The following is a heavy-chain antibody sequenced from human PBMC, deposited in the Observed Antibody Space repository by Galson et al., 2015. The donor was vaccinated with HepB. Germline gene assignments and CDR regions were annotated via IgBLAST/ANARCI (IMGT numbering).Heavy chain of an antibody. CDR2: ISGSGGST. D-gene: IGHD3-10*01. Sequence: SLRLSCAASGFTFSSYAMSWVRQAPGKGLEWVSAISGSGGSTYYADSVKGRFTISRDNSKNTLYLQMNSLRAEDTAVYYCAKISIGRGVISKFHGWFDPWGQGTLVTVSS. CDR1: GFTFSSYA. V-gene: IGHV3-23*01. CDR3: AKISIGRGVISKFHGWFDP. J-gene: IGHJ5*02.